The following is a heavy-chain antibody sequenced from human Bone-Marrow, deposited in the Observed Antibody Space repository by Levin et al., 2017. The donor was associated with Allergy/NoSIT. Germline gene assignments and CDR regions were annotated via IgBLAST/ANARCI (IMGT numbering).Heavy chain of an antibody. J-gene: IGHJ3*02. CDR3: ARTQYYDSSGYSAYAFDI. CDR1: GGSISSSSYY. V-gene: IGHV4-39*01. CDR2: TYYSGST. Sequence: SETLSLTCTVSGGSISSSSYYWGWIRQPPGKGLEWIGSTYYSGSTYYNPSLKSRVTISVDTSKNQFSLKLSSVTAADTAVYYCARTQYYDSSGYSAYAFDIWGQGTMVTVSS. D-gene: IGHD3-22*01.